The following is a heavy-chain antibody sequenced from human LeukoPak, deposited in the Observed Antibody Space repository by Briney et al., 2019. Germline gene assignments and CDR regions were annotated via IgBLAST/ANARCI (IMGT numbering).Heavy chain of an antibody. CDR1: GFTFSSYG. V-gene: IGHV3-23*01. CDR3: ARVKQRLVRLLGRDTTYNYYYYMDV. Sequence: GGSLRLSCAASGFTFSSYGMSWVRQARGKGLEWVSSMGGSGCSIYYRDSVKGRFTVSRDNARNSLYLQMNSLSPEDTAVYYCARVKQRLVRLLGRDTTYNYYYYMDVWGKGTTVTVCS. CDR2: MGGSGCSI. D-gene: IGHD6-13*01. J-gene: IGHJ6*03.